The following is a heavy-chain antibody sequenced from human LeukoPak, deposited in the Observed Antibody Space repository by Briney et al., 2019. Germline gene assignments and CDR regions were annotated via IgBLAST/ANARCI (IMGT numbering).Heavy chain of an antibody. J-gene: IGHJ4*02. V-gene: IGHV3-64*01. CDR1: GFTFSGYA. D-gene: IGHD1-7*01. CDR3: ARAGNYRFDY. Sequence: GGSLRLSCAASGFTFSGYAMQWVRQAPEKRPEYVAGISGDGGTIYYANSVKGRFTISRDNAKNTLYLQMNSLRAEDTAVYYCARAGNYRFDYWGQGTLVTVSS. CDR2: ISGDGGTI.